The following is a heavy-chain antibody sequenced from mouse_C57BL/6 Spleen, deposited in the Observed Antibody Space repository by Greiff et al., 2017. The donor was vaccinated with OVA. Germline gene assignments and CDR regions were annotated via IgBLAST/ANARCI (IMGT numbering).Heavy chain of an antibody. CDR3: AQYGSSYWYFDV. Sequence: QVQLQQPGAELVKPGASVKMSCKPSGYPFTSYWITWVKQRPGQGLDWIGDIYPGSGSTNYNEKFKSKATLTVDTSSSTAYMQLSSLTSEDSAVYYCAQYGSSYWYFDVWGTGTTVTVSS. D-gene: IGHD1-1*01. V-gene: IGHV1-55*01. CDR2: IYPGSGST. J-gene: IGHJ1*03. CDR1: GYPFTSYW.